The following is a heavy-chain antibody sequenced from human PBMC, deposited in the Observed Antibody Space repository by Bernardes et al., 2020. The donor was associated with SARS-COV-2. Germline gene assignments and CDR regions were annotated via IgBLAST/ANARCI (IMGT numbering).Heavy chain of an antibody. CDR1: GITFSSYW. CDR2: MSGDESGT. CDR3: AGTTITCCDY. J-gene: IGHJ4*02. V-gene: IGHV3-74*01. Sequence: GGSLRLSCEASGITFSSYWMHWVRQSPGKGLIWVSRMSGDESGTTYADSVKGRFTISRDNSRNTLYLQMNSLTPEDSGLYYCAGTTITCCDYWGQGTLGTVSS. D-gene: IGHD3-10*01.